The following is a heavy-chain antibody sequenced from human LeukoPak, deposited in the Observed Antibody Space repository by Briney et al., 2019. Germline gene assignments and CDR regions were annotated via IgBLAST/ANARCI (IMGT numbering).Heavy chain of an antibody. CDR2: IWRGGNYK. J-gene: IGHJ6*03. CDR3: ARLDRADYSTSPVPYYNYYMNA. V-gene: IGHV3-33*01. Sequence: GGSLRLSCSASGFNFETHAMHWVRQAPGKELEWVAMIWRGGNYKFYADSVKGRISISRDDSRSAMYLQMDSLRGEDAAVYYCARLDRADYSTSPVPYYNYYMNAWDKGTTVIVSS. D-gene: IGHD6-13*01. CDR1: GFNFETHA.